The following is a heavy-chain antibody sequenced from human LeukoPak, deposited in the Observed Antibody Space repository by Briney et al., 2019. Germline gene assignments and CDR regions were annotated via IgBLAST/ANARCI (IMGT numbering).Heavy chain of an antibody. J-gene: IGHJ4*02. CDR1: GGSISRYY. Sequence: SETLSLTCTVSGGSISRYYWSWIRQPPGKGLEWIGYIYTSGSTNYNPSLKSRVTISVDTSKNQFSLKLSSVTAADTAVYYCAREPGYRGQGTLVTVSS. V-gene: IGHV4-4*09. CDR3: AREPGY. CDR2: IYTSGST.